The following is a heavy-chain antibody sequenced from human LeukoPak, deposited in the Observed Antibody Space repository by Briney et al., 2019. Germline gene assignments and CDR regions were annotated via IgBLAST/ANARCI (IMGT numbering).Heavy chain of an antibody. J-gene: IGHJ6*03. Sequence: PSETLSLTCTVSGGSISSYYWSWIRQPPGKGLEWIGYIYYSGSTNYNPSLKSRVTISVDTSKNQFSLKLSSVTAADTAAYYCARALYYDFWSGPWGYYYMDVWGKGTTVTVSS. CDR3: ARALYYDFWSGPWGYYYMDV. V-gene: IGHV4-59*01. CDR2: IYYSGST. D-gene: IGHD3-3*01. CDR1: GGSISSYY.